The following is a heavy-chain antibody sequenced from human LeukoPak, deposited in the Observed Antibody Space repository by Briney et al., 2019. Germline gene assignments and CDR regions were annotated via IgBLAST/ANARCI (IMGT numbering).Heavy chain of an antibody. Sequence: PGGSPRLSCAASGFTVSSNYMSWVRQAPGKGLEWVSLIYSGGDTYYADSVKGRFTISRDNSKNTLYLQMNNLRADDTAVYYCATRYCSGTSCYRGAFDVWGQGTMVTVSS. CDR2: IYSGGDT. D-gene: IGHD2-2*02. J-gene: IGHJ3*01. CDR1: GFTVSSNY. CDR3: ATRYCSGTSCYRGAFDV. V-gene: IGHV3-66*02.